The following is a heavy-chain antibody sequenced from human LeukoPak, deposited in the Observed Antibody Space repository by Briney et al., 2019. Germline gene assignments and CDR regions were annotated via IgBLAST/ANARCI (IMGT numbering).Heavy chain of an antibody. CDR2: IYTSGST. Sequence: PSETLSLTCTVSGGSISSSSYYWSWIRQPAGKGLEWIGRIYTSGSTNYNPSLKSRVTMSVDTSKNQFSLKLSSVTAADTAVYYCARVSYSSGWYCDYWGQGTLVTVSS. CDR1: GGSISSSSYY. D-gene: IGHD6-19*01. CDR3: ARVSYSSGWYCDY. J-gene: IGHJ4*02. V-gene: IGHV4-61*02.